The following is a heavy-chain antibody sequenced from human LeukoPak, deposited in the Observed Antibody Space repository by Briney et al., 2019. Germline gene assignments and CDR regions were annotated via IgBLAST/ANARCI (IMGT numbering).Heavy chain of an antibody. CDR2: INSDGSST. V-gene: IGHV3-74*03. J-gene: IGHJ6*02. Sequence: GGSLRLSCAASGFTFSTSWLHWVRQAPGKGLVWVSRINSDGSSTTYADSVKGRFTISRDNPKNTLSLQMNSLRAEDTAVYYCVRDHYYSMDVWGQGTTVSVS. CDR1: GFTFSTSW. CDR3: VRDHYYSMDV.